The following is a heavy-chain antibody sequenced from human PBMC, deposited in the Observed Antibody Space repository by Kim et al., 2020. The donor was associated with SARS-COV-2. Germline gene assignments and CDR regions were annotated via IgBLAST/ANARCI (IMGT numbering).Heavy chain of an antibody. Sequence: QKFQGRVTMTRNTSISTAYMELSSLRSEDTAVYYCARGRATTVVTDAFDIWGQGTMVTVSS. D-gene: IGHD4-17*01. J-gene: IGHJ3*02. V-gene: IGHV1-8*01. CDR3: ARGRATTVVTDAFDI.